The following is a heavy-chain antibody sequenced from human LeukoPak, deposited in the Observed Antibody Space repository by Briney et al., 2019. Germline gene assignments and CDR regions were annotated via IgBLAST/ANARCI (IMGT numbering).Heavy chain of an antibody. CDR2: IYYSGST. V-gene: IGHV4-59*01. J-gene: IGHJ4*02. D-gene: IGHD6-19*01. CDR1: GGSISSYY. CDR3: ARSYSGQAFDY. Sequence: SETLSLTCTVSGGSISSYYWSWVRQPPGKGLEWIGYIYYSGSTNYNPSLKSRVTISVDTSKNQFSLKLSSVTAADTAVYYCARSYSGQAFDYWGQGTLVTVSS.